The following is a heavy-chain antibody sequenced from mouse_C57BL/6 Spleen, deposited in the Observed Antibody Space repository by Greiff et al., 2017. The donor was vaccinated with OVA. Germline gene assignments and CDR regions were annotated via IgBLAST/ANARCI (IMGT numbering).Heavy chain of an antibody. J-gene: IGHJ2*01. Sequence: EVQLQQSGPELVKPGASVKISCKASGYSFPGYYMNWVKQSPEKSLEWIGEINPSTGGTTYNQKFKAKATLTVDKSSSTAYMQLKSLTSEDSAVYYCAIYYVNPFDYWGQGTTLTVSS. V-gene: IGHV1-42*01. D-gene: IGHD2-1*01. CDR1: GYSFPGYY. CDR2: INPSTGGT. CDR3: AIYYVNPFDY.